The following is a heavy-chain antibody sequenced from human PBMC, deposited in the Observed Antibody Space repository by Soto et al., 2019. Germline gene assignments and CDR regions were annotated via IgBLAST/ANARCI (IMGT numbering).Heavy chain of an antibody. Sequence: GASVKVSCKASGGTFSSYAISWVRQAPGQELEWMGGIIPIFGTANYAQKFQGRVTITADESTSTAYMELSSLRSEDTAVYYCARGHSSSWYFDYWGQGTLVTVSS. CDR3: ARGHSSSWYFDY. J-gene: IGHJ4*02. D-gene: IGHD6-13*01. V-gene: IGHV1-69*13. CDR2: IIPIFGTA. CDR1: GGTFSSYA.